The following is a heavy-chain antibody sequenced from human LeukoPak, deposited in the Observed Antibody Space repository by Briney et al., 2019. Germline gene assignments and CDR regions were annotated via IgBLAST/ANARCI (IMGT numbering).Heavy chain of an antibody. J-gene: IGHJ4*02. D-gene: IGHD3-22*01. CDR3: AKHAGLRTVVVSHFDC. V-gene: IGHV3-23*01. CDR2: ISGSGGST. CDR1: GFTFSSYA. Sequence: GGSLRLSCAASGFTFSSYAMSWVRQAPGKGLEWVSAISGSGGSTYYADSVKGRFTISRDNSKNTLYLQMNSLRAGDTAIYYCAKHAGLRTVVVSHFDCWGQGTLVTVSS.